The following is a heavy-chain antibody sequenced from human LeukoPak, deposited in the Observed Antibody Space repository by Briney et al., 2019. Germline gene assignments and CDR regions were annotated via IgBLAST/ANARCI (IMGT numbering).Heavy chain of an antibody. J-gene: IGHJ4*02. V-gene: IGHV3-23*01. Sequence: QSGGSLRLSCAASGFTFSSHAMSWVRQAPGKGLEWVSGISASGGSTYYADSVKGRFIVSGDISRNTLDLQMNSLRVEDTAVYYCAKTAAAGTVRAYYFDYWGQGTLVTVSS. CDR3: AKTAAAGTVRAYYFDY. D-gene: IGHD6-13*01. CDR1: GFTFSSHA. CDR2: ISASGGST.